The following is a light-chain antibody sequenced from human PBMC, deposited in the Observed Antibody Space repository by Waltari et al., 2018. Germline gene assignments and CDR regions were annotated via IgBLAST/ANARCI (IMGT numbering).Light chain of an antibody. J-gene: IGKJ2*03. V-gene: IGKV3-20*01. Sequence: ILLTTSPGTLSLSPGDRATLSCWANQTVRSNYLAWYQQKPGQAPRLLFYGASTRATGIPDRFSGSGSGTDFTLTIDRLEPEDFAVYYCQQSGTSHSFGQGTKLEI. CDR1: QTVRSNY. CDR3: QQSGTSHS. CDR2: GAS.